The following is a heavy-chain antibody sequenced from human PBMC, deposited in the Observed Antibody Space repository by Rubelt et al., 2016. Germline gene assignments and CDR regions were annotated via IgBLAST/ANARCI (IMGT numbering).Heavy chain of an antibody. CDR2: ISAYNGNT. CDR1: GYTFTSYG. V-gene: IGHV1-18*01. CDR3: ARRDGYNWDDAFDI. J-gene: IGHJ3*02. D-gene: IGHD5-24*01. Sequence: QVQLVQSGAEVKKPGASVKVSCKASGYTFTSYGISWVRQAPGQGLEWRGWISAYNGNTNYAQKRQGRVTITTDTSTSTAYRELRSLRSDDTAVYYCARRDGYNWDDAFDIWGQGTMVTVSS.